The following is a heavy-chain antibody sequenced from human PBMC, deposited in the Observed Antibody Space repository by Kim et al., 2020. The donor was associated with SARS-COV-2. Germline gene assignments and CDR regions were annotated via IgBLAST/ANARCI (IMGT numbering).Heavy chain of an antibody. CDR3: ARDREYCSGGSCYSGLVDY. V-gene: IGHV4-59*01. CDR2: IYYSGST. Sequence: SETLSLTCTVSGGSISSYYWSWIRQPPGKGLEWIGYIYYSGSTNYSPSLKSRVTISVDTSKNQFSLKLSSVTAADTAVYYCARDREYCSGGSCYSGLVDYWGQGTLVTVSS. CDR1: GGSISSYY. D-gene: IGHD2-15*01. J-gene: IGHJ4*02.